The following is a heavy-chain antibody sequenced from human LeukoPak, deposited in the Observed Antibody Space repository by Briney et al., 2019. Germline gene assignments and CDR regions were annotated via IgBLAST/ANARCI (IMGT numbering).Heavy chain of an antibody. CDR3: AKDRDILTGYLDY. D-gene: IGHD3-9*01. Sequence: GGSLRPSCAASGFTFSRYGMHWARQAPGKGLEWVAVISYDGSNKYYVDSVKGRFTISKDNSKNTLYLQMNSLRAEDTAVYYCAKDRDILTGYLDYWGQGTLVTVSS. CDR1: GFTFSRYG. CDR2: ISYDGSNK. V-gene: IGHV3-30*18. J-gene: IGHJ4*02.